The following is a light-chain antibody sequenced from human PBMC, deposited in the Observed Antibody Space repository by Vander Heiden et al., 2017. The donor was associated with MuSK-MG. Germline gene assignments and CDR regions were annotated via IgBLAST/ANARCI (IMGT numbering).Light chain of an antibody. V-gene: IGLV3-19*01. J-gene: IGLJ2*01. CDR2: GKN. CDR3: NSRDRSGNHVV. CDR1: SLSTYY. Sequence: SSELTQAPAVSVALGQTVRITCQGASLSTYYAGWYQQRPGQAPVLVIYGKNNRPSGIPDRFSGSSSGNTASLTITGVQAGDEADYYCNSRDRSGNHVVFGGGTKLTVL.